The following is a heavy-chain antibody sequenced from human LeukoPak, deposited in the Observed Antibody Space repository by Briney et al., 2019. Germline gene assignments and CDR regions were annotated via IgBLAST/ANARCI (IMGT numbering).Heavy chain of an antibody. Sequence: EGSLILSCAASGFTFSGSAMQWVRQASGKGLEWVGRIRSKANSYATAYAASVKGRFTISRDDSNNTAYLQMNSLKTEDTAVYYCTRADSSGQDYWGQGTLVTVSS. V-gene: IGHV3-73*01. CDR2: IRSKANSYAT. CDR1: GFTFSGSA. D-gene: IGHD6-19*01. CDR3: TRADSSGQDY. J-gene: IGHJ4*02.